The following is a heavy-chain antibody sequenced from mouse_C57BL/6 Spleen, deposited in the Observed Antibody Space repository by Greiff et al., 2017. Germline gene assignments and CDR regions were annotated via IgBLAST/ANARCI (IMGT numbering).Heavy chain of an antibody. Sequence: VQLQQSGAELVRPGASVKLSCKASGYTFTDYYINWVKQRPGQGLEWIARIYPGSGNTYYNEKFKGKATLTAEKSSSTAYMQLSSLTSEDSAVYFCARGPLYDYDDYWGQGTTLTVSS. CDR1: GYTFTDYY. J-gene: IGHJ2*01. CDR3: ARGPLYDYDDY. V-gene: IGHV1-76*01. CDR2: IYPGSGNT. D-gene: IGHD2-4*01.